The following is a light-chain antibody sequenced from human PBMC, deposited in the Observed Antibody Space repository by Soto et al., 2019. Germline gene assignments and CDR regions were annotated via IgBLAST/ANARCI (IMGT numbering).Light chain of an antibody. V-gene: IGKV3-11*01. J-gene: IGKJ5*01. CDR3: QQYGSSPLIS. Sequence: IVLTQSPSTPSLYPGEKATLSCRASQSVGNSLAWYQERPGQAPRLLIYDASNRATGIPPRFSGSGSGTDFTLTISSLEPEDFAVYYCQQYGSSPLISFGQGTRLEIK. CDR1: QSVGNS. CDR2: DAS.